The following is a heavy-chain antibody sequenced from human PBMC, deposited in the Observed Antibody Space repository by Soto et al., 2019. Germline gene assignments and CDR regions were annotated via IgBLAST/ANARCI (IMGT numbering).Heavy chain of an antibody. V-gene: IGHV3-33*01. CDR1: GFTFSGYG. J-gene: IGHJ6*02. CDR2: IWYDGSNK. CDR3: ARDPTTDYGLDV. Sequence: HPGGSLRLSCAASGFTFSGYGMHWVRQAPGKGLEWVAVIWYDGSNKYYADSVKGRFTISRDNSKNTLYLQMNSLRAEDTAVYYCARDPTTDYGLDVWGQGTTVTVSS. D-gene: IGHD1-1*01.